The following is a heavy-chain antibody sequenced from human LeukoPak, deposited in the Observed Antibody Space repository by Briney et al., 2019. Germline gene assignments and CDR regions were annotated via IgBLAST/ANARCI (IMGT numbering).Heavy chain of an antibody. CDR1: GGSLNGHY. Sequence: HSETLSLTCAGYGGSLNGHYWGWIRQPPGQGLEWIGEGSESGGTKFNPSLKSRVTISADTSKNQFSLKLNSVTAADTAVYYCAKNGQSGFSFDPWGQGTLVTVSS. V-gene: IGHV4-34*01. J-gene: IGHJ5*02. CDR2: GSESGGT. D-gene: IGHD3-3*01. CDR3: AKNGQSGFSFDP.